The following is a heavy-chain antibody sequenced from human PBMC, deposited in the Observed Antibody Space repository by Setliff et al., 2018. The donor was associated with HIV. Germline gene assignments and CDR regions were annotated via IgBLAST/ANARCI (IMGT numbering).Heavy chain of an antibody. V-gene: IGHV1-3*03. CDR1: GYTFTSYA. CDR2: INAGNGNT. J-gene: IGHJ4*02. CDR3: RIESRYVWGSHDY. D-gene: IGHD3-16*01. Sequence: ASVKVSCKASGYTFTSYAIHWVRQAPGQRLEWMGWINAGNGNTKYSQEFQGRVTITRDTSASTAYMELSSLKSEDMAVYYCRIESRYVWGSHDYWGQGTLVTVSS.